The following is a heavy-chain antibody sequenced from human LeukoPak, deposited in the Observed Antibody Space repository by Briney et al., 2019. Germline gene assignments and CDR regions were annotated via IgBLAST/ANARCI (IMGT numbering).Heavy chain of an antibody. Sequence: PGGSLRLSCAASGFPFSDYWMDWVRQARGKGMEWVANINQDGSIQYYADSVRGRFIISRNNAKNSLYLQMYSLRAEDTAIYFCSRSLDYLGQGALVTVSS. CDR1: GFPFSDYW. CDR3: SRSLDY. J-gene: IGHJ4*02. V-gene: IGHV3-7*01. CDR2: INQDGSIQ.